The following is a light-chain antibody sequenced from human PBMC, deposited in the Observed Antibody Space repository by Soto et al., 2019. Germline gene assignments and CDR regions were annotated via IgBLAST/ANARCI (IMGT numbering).Light chain of an antibody. CDR3: CLYAGSSTLV. J-gene: IGLJ1*01. V-gene: IGLV2-23*02. Sequence: QSALTQPASVSGSPGPSITISCTGTSSDVGSYNLVSWYQQHPGKAPKLMIYEVSKRPSGVSNRFSGSKSGNTASLTISGLQAEGEADYYCCLYAGSSTLVFGTGTKVTVL. CDR2: EVS. CDR1: SSDVGSYNL.